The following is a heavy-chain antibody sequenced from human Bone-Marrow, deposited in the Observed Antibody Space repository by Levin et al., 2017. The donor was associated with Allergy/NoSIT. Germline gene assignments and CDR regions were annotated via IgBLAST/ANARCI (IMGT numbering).Heavy chain of an antibody. Sequence: GGSLRLSCAASGFTFSSYWMHWVRQAPGKGLVWVSRINSDGSSTSYADSVKGRFTISRDNAKNTLYLQMNSLRAEDTAVYYCAREHPYSYGPRTLFDYWGQGTLVTVSS. V-gene: IGHV3-74*01. D-gene: IGHD5-18*01. CDR2: INSDGSST. CDR1: GFTFSSYW. J-gene: IGHJ4*02. CDR3: AREHPYSYGPRTLFDY.